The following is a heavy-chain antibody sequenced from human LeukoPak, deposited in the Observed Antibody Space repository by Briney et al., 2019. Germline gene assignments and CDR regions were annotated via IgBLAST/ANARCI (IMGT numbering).Heavy chain of an antibody. CDR1: GGTFSSND. D-gene: IGHD2-15*01. V-gene: IGHV1-69*05. Sequence: GASVKVSCKASGGTFSSNDISWVRQAPGQGLEWMGRIVPLFGTRSYAQKSQGRVTITTDESTNTSYMELTSLTSEDTAVYYCARDQGYGAXGLDXXGXGTXVTV. CDR2: IVPLFGTR. J-gene: IGHJ4*02. CDR3: ARDQGYGAXGLDX.